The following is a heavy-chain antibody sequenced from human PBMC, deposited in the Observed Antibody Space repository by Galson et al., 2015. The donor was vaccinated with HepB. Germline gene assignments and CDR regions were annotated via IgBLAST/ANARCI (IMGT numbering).Heavy chain of an antibody. CDR2: INPSGGST. CDR3: ARDSHRVEYFDY. J-gene: IGHJ4*02. V-gene: IGHV1-46*01. CDR1: GYTFTSYY. Sequence: SCKASGYTFTSYYMHWVRQAPGQGLEWMGIINPSGGSTSYAQKFQGRVTMTRDTSTSTVYMELSSLRSEDTAVYYCARDSHRVEYFDYWGQGTLVTVSS. D-gene: IGHD2-15*01.